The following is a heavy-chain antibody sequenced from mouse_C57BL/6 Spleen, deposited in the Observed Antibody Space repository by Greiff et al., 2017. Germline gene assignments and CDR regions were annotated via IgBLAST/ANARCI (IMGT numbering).Heavy chain of an antibody. CDR1: GYSFTGYY. J-gene: IGHJ3*01. V-gene: IGHV1-42*01. CDR2: INPSTGGT. CDR3: ALRQLSWFAY. D-gene: IGHD3-2*01. Sequence: VQLQQSGPELVKPGASVKISCKASGYSFTGYYMNWVKQSPEKSLEWIGEINPSTGGTTYNQKFKAKATLTVNKSSSTACMQLKSLTSEDSAVYYCALRQLSWFAYWGQGTLVTVSA.